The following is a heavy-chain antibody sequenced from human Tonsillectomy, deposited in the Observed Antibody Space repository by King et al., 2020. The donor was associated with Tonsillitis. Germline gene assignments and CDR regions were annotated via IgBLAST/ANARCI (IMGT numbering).Heavy chain of an antibody. CDR3: ARVLSYSGGRDY. V-gene: IGHV3-30*02. CDR1: GFSFSIYG. Sequence: VQLVESGGGVVQPGGSLRLSCAASGFSFSIYGMSWVRQAPGKGLEWVALIRNDGSNKHYADSVKGRFTISRDNYKNTVYLQMNSLTAEDTAVYYCARVLSYSGGRDYWGRGTLVTVSS. D-gene: IGHD2-15*01. CDR2: IRNDGSNK. J-gene: IGHJ4*02.